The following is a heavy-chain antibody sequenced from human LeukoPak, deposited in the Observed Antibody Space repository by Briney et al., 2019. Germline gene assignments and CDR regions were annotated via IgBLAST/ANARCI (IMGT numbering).Heavy chain of an antibody. J-gene: IGHJ6*03. Sequence: GGSLRLSCAASGFTVSSNYMSWVRQAPGKGLEWVSIIYSGGSTFYADSVKGRFTISRDNSKNTLYVQMNTLRAEDTAVYYCAKGSAGTIFYYYMDVWGKGTTVTVSS. V-gene: IGHV3-53*01. D-gene: IGHD3-3*01. CDR2: IYSGGST. CDR1: GFTVSSNY. CDR3: AKGSAGTIFYYYMDV.